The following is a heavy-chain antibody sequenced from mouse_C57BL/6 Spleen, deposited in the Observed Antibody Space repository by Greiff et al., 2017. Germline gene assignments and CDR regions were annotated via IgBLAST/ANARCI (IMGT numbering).Heavy chain of an antibody. CDR1: GFSLTSYG. D-gene: IGHD6-1*01. Sequence: QVQLKESGPGLVAPSQSLSITCTVSGFSLTSYGVHWVRQPPGKGLEWMVVIWSDGSTTYNPARNSRLSISKDNSKRQIFLKRNSLQTDDTAMYYSARGLYYYYYMGYWGQGTTVTVSS. CDR3: ARGLYYYYYMGY. J-gene: IGHJ4*01. V-gene: IGHV2-6*03. CDR2: IWSDGST.